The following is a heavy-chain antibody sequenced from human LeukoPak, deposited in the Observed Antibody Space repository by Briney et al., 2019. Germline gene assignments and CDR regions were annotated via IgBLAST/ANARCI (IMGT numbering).Heavy chain of an antibody. V-gene: IGHV1-2*02. CDR1: GYTFTGYY. Sequence: ASMKVSCKASGYTFTGYYMHWVRQAPGQGLEWMGWINPNSGGTNYAQKFQGRVTMTRDTSISTAYMELSRLRSDDTAVYYCARVLAYCGGDCFETDYWGQGTLVTVSS. J-gene: IGHJ4*02. CDR3: ARVLAYCGGDCFETDY. CDR2: INPNSGGT. D-gene: IGHD2-21*01.